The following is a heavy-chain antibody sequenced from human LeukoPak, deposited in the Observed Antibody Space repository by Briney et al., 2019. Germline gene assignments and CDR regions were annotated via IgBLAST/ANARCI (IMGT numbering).Heavy chain of an antibody. Sequence: SETLSLTCTVSGGSISSYFWSWIRHLPGKGLEHIGYIHYSGSPNYNPSLESRVTMSVDTSNNQFSLRLSSVTAADTAVYYCARTPNRGGFDYWGQGTLVTVSS. J-gene: IGHJ4*02. D-gene: IGHD3-10*01. V-gene: IGHV4-59*01. CDR2: IHYSGSP. CDR1: GGSISSYF. CDR3: ARTPNRGGFDY.